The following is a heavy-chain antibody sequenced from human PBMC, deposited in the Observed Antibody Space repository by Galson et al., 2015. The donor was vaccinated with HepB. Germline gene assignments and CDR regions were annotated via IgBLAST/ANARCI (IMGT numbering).Heavy chain of an antibody. J-gene: IGHJ4*02. D-gene: IGHD3-10*01. CDR3: AKTLFGEVVYPFDY. Sequence: SLRLSCAASGFTFSTYAMSWVRQAPGKGLEWVSGIRGSGGSTCYADSVKGRFTISRDNSKNTLYLQMNSLRAEDTAVYYCAKTLFGEVVYPFDYWGQGTLVTVSS. V-gene: IGHV3-23*01. CDR2: IRGSGGST. CDR1: GFTFSTYA.